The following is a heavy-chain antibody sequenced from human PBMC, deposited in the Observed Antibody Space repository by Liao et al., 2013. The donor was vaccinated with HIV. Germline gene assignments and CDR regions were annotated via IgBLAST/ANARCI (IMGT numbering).Heavy chain of an antibody. D-gene: IGHD3-16*01. V-gene: IGHV4-4*09. Sequence: VQLQESGPGLVRPSEVLSLTCTVSGGSMSDYYWNWIRQSPAKGLEWLGYISDSGXDNYNPSLKSRVSISVDASRNQFSLRLSSVTAADTAVYYCASSGGPYWFFNLWGQAPWSLSPQ. CDR3: ASSGGPYWFFNL. CDR2: ISDSGXD. CDR1: GGSMSDYY. J-gene: IGHJ2*01.